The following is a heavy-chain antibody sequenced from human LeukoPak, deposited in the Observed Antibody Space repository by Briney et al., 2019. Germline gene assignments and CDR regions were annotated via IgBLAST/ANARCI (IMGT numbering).Heavy chain of an antibody. J-gene: IGHJ3*02. CDR1: GYTFTGYY. CDR3: ARVYRWLHPNDAFDI. D-gene: IGHD5-12*01. V-gene: IGHV1-2*02. Sequence: ASVKVSCKASGYTFTGYYMHWVRQAPGQGLEWMGWITPNSGGTNYAQKFQGRVTMTSDMSISTAYLELSRLRSNDTAVYYCARVYRWLHPNDAFDIWGQGTMVTVSS. CDR2: ITPNSGGT.